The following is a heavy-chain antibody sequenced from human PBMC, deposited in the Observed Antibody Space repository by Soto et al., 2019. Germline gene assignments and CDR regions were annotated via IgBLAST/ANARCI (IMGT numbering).Heavy chain of an antibody. J-gene: IGHJ4*02. V-gene: IGHV3-33*01. CDR3: ARGRNYGDY. D-gene: IGHD1-7*01. CDR2: IWYDGSNK. Sequence: VAVIWYDGSNKYYADSVKGRFTISRDNSKNTLYLQMNSLRAEDTAVYYCARGRNYGDYWGQGTLVTVSS.